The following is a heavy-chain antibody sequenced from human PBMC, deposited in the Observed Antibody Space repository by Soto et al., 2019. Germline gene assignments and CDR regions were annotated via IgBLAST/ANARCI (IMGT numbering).Heavy chain of an antibody. D-gene: IGHD6-6*01. V-gene: IGHV3-74*01. CDR2: INSDGSST. CDR3: TTDPGSSLGFDY. CDR1: GFTFSSYW. Sequence: GGSLRLSCAASGFTFSSYWMHWVRQAPGKGLVWVSRINSDGSSTSYADSVKGRFTISRDNAKNTLYLQMNSLRAEDTAVYYCTTDPGSSLGFDYWGQGTLVTVSS. J-gene: IGHJ4*02.